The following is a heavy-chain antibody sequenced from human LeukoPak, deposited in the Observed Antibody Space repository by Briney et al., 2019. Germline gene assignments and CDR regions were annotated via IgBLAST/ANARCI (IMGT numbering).Heavy chain of an antibody. J-gene: IGHJ4*02. Sequence: GGSLRLSCAASGFTFSSYAMSWVRQAPGKGLEWVAFIRYDGSNKYYADSVKGRFTISRDNSKNTLYLQISSLRAEDTAVYYCAKAYCSSTSCYIDYWGQGTLVTVSS. CDR3: AKAYCSSTSCYIDY. CDR2: IRYDGSNK. CDR1: GFTFSSYA. V-gene: IGHV3-30*02. D-gene: IGHD2-2*01.